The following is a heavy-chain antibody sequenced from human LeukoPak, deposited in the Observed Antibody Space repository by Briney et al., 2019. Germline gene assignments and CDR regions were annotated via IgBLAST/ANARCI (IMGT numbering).Heavy chain of an antibody. D-gene: IGHD1-7*01. CDR1: GGTFSSYA. V-gene: IGHV1-69*05. Sequence: ASVKVSCKASGGTFSSYAISWVRQAPGQGLEWMGGIIPIFGTANYAQKFQGRVTITTDESTSTAYMELSSLRSEDTAVYYCARDPGTPNYYYYMDVWGKGTTVTVSS. CDR2: IIPIFGTA. CDR3: ARDPGTPNYYYYMDV. J-gene: IGHJ6*03.